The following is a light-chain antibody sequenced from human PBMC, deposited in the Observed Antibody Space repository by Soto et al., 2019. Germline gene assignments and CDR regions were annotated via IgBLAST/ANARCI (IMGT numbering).Light chain of an antibody. CDR2: DVS. Sequence: QSALTQPRSVSGSPGQSVTISCTGTSSDVGGYNYVSWYRQHPGKAPKLMIYDVSKRPSGVPDRFSGSKSGNTASLTISGLQADDEADYYCCSYAGRYTWVFGGGTKVTVL. CDR3: CSYAGRYTWV. J-gene: IGLJ3*02. V-gene: IGLV2-11*01. CDR1: SSDVGGYNY.